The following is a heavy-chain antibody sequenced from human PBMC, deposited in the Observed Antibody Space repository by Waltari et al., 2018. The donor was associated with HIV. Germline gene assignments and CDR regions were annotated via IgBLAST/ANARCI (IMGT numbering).Heavy chain of an antibody. Sequence: ETLSLTCTVSGDSITNNYWSWIRQSPGKGLEWIGNIYYSGDTKYNPSLRSRVTMSVDTSQNHFSLKLTSVTAADTAVYFCARDTPFGRNTRYFDLWGRGTRVTVSS. J-gene: IGHJ2*01. CDR3: ARDTPFGRNTRYFDL. V-gene: IGHV4-59*01. D-gene: IGHD2-15*01. CDR2: IYYSGDT. CDR1: GDSITNNY.